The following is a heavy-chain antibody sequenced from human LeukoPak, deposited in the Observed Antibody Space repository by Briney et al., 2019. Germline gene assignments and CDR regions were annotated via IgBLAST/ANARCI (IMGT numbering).Heavy chain of an antibody. Sequence: GGSLRLSCAASGFTFRSYGMHWVRQAPGKGLEWVAFIRYDGSNKYYADSVKGRFTISRDSSKNTLYLQMNSLRAEDTAVYYCAKCSGNYYDSSPFDYWGQGTLVSVSS. CDR3: AKCSGNYYDSSPFDY. D-gene: IGHD3-22*01. J-gene: IGHJ4*02. CDR2: IRYDGSNK. CDR1: GFTFRSYG. V-gene: IGHV3-30*02.